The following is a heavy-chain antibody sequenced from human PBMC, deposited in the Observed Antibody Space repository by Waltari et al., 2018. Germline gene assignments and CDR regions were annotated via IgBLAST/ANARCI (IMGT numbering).Heavy chain of an antibody. V-gene: IGHV4-4*09. CDR2: IYTSGST. CDR1: GGSISSYY. CDR3: ARNGVGATRNWFDP. D-gene: IGHD1-26*01. J-gene: IGHJ5*02. Sequence: QVQLQESGPGLVKPSETLSLTCTVSGGSISSYYWSWLRQPPGKGLEWIGYIYTSGSTNYNPSHKSRVTISVDTSKSQFSLKLSSVTAADTAVYYCARNGVGATRNWFDPWGQGTLVTVSS.